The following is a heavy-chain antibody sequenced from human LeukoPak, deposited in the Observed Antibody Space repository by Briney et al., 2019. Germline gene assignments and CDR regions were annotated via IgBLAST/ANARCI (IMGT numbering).Heavy chain of an antibody. CDR2: IIPIFGTA. V-gene: IGHV1-69*05. J-gene: IGHJ5*02. Sequence: SVKVSCKASRGTFSSYAISWVRQAPGQGLEWMGGIIPIFGTANYAQKLQGRVTMTTDTSTSTAYMELRSLRSDDTAVYYCARVITGTWDNWFDPWGQGTLVTVSS. CDR1: RGTFSSYA. D-gene: IGHD1/OR15-1a*01. CDR3: ARVITGTWDNWFDP.